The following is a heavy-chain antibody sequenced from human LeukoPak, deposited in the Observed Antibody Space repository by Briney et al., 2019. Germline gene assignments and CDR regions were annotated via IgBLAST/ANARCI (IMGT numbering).Heavy chain of an antibody. V-gene: IGHV3-11*04. CDR3: ARVLHAYLQSSPLNY. CDR1: GFTFSDYY. Sequence: PGGSLRLSCAASGFTFSDYYMSWIRQAPRKGLEWVSYISSSGGTIYYADSVKGRFTISRDNAKNSLYLQMNSLRAEDTAVYYCARVLHAYLQSSPLNYWGQGTLVTVSS. J-gene: IGHJ4*02. D-gene: IGHD4-11*01. CDR2: ISSSGGTI.